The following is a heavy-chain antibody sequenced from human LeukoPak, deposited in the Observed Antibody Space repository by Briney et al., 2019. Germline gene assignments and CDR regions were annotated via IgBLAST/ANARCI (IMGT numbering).Heavy chain of an antibody. CDR3: ARVISGSSWGFYYYGMDV. V-gene: IGHV1-8*01. D-gene: IGHD1-26*01. CDR2: MNPNSGNT. J-gene: IGHJ6*02. CDR1: GYTFTSYD. Sequence: ASVKVSCKASGYTFTSYDINWVRQATGQGLEWMGWMNPNSGNTGYAQKFQGRVTMTRNTSISTAYIEPSSLRSEDTAVYYCARVISGSSWGFYYYGMDVWGQGTTVTVSS.